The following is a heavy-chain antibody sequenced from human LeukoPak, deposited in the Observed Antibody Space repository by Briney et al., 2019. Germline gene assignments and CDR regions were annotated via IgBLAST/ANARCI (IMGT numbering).Heavy chain of an antibody. J-gene: IGHJ3*02. CDR2: VYSSGST. Sequence: PSETLSLTCTVSGGSISSYYWNWIRQPPGKGLEWIGYVYSSGSTNYNPSLKSRVTISVDTSKNQFSLKLSSVTAADTAVYYCARATYYYGSGSLPYDAFDIWGQGTMVTVSS. CDR3: ARATYYYGSGSLPYDAFDI. D-gene: IGHD3-10*01. V-gene: IGHV4-59*01. CDR1: GGSISSYY.